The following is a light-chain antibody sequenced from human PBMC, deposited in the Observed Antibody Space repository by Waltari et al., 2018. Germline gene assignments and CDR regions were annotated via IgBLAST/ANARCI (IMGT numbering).Light chain of an antibody. CDR2: GAS. J-gene: IGKJ1*01. V-gene: IGKV3-20*01. Sequence: DIVFTQSPGSLSSSPGERVPLSCRASQSVSRSLAWYQQKPGQAPRLLIFGASNRATGIPDRFSGSGSETDFSLTISRLEPEDFAVYYCQHYVRLPATFGRGTKVEIK. CDR1: QSVSRS. CDR3: QHYVRLPAT.